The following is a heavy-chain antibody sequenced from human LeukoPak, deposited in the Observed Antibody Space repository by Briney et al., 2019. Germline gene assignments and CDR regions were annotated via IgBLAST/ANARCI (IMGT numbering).Heavy chain of an antibody. D-gene: IGHD3-9*01. CDR1: GYSISSGYY. J-gene: IGHJ3*02. Sequence: SETLSLTCTVSGYSISSGYYWGWIRQPPGKGPEWIGSIYHSGSTYYNPSLKSRVSIVVNTSKKQFSLSLSSVTAADTAVYYCASDILTGSDAFDIWGQGTMVTVSS. CDR3: ASDILTGSDAFDI. CDR2: IYHSGST. V-gene: IGHV4-38-2*02.